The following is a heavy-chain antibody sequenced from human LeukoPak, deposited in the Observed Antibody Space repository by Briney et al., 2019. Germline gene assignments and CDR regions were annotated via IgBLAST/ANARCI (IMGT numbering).Heavy chain of an antibody. CDR2: IKQDRSDI. Sequence: GGSLRLSCAASGFNFNSYWMSWVRQAPGKGLECVANIKQDRSDIYFVDSVKGRFTISRDNAKSSLYLQMNSLRGEDTAVYYCARARYGSGGYFFDFWGQGTLVTVSS. CDR1: GFNFNSYW. J-gene: IGHJ4*02. D-gene: IGHD3-10*01. CDR3: ARARYGSGGYFFDF. V-gene: IGHV3-7*04.